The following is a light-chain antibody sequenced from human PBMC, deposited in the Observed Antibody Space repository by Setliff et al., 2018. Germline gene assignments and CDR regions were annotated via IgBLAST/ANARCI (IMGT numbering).Light chain of an antibody. CDR3: QHYGSALWT. V-gene: IGKV3-20*01. CDR1: QTVNNNY. J-gene: IGKJ1*01. CDR2: GAS. Sequence: EMVLTQSPGTLSVSPGERATLSCRASQTVNNNYFAWYQQRPGQAPKLLIYGASTRATGIPDRFTGSGSETDFTLTISRLEPEDSAAYYCQHYGSALWTFGQGTKVDIK.